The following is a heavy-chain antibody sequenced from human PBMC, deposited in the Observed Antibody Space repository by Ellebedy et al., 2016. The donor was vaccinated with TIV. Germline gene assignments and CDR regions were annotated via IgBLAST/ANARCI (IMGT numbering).Heavy chain of an antibody. V-gene: IGHV3-49*03. J-gene: IGHJ4*02. Sequence: GESLKISXTASGFTFGDYALSWFRQAPGKGLECVGFIRSKAYRGTTEYAASLKGRFTISRDDSKSIAYLQMNSLKTEDTAVYYCARDPGIAVAGLPNYFDYWGQGALVTVSS. CDR3: ARDPGIAVAGLPNYFDY. D-gene: IGHD6-19*01. CDR1: GFTFGDYA. CDR2: IRSKAYRGTT.